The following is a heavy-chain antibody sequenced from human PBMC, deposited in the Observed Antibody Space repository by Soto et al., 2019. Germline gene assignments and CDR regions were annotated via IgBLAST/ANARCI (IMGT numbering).Heavy chain of an antibody. CDR3: ARGRHWFGP. CDR1: GISITSSY. V-gene: IGHV4-59*08. Sequence: SETLSLTCTVSGISITSSYWNCFRQSPGKGLEWIGQISDRGDINYNPPLESRVAISTDTSKHQVSLTLTAVNAADTAVYFCARGRHWFGPWGQGTLVTVSS. CDR2: ISDRGDI. J-gene: IGHJ5*02.